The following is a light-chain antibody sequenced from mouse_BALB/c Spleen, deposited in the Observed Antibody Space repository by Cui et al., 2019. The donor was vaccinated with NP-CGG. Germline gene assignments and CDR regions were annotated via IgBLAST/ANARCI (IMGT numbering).Light chain of an antibody. CDR3: ALWYSNNWV. CDR1: TGAVTTTNY. J-gene: IGLJ1*01. CDR2: GTN. Sequence: HAVIPEASALTTSPGETVTLTCRSSTGAVTTTNYANWVQEKPDHLFTGLIGGTNNRAPGVPARFSGSLIGDKAALTITGTQTEDAAIYFCALWYSNNWVFGGGTKLTVL. V-gene: IGLV1*01.